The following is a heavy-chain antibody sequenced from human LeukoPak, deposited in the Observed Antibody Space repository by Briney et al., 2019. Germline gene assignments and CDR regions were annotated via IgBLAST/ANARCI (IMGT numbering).Heavy chain of an antibody. J-gene: IGHJ3*02. CDR1: GFTFSSYG. V-gene: IGHV3-30*18. D-gene: IGHD7-27*01. Sequence: GGSLRLSCAASGFTFSSYGMHWVRQAPGKRLEWVAVISYDGSNKYYADSVKGRFTISRDNSNNTLYLQMNSLRAEDTAVYYCAKQLLSSELGITAFDIWGQGTMVTVSS. CDR2: ISYDGSNK. CDR3: AKQLLSSELGITAFDI.